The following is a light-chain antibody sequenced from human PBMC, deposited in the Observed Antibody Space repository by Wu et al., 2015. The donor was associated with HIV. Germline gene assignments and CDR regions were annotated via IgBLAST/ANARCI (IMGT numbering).Light chain of an antibody. Sequence: DIQMTQSPYSLSASVGDRVTITCRPSQNINDFLSWYQQKPGKAPKLLIYDASRLQSEVPSRFSGGGSGTHFTLTIINLQPEDFATYYCQQSYSPPYTFGQGTTLEIK. CDR2: DAS. CDR1: QNINDF. CDR3: QQSYSPPYT. V-gene: IGKV1-39*01. J-gene: IGKJ2*01.